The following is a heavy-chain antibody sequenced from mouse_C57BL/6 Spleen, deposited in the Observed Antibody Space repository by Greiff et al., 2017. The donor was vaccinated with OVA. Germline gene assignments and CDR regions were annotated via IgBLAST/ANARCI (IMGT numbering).Heavy chain of an antibody. V-gene: IGHV1-59*01. CDR2: IDPSDSYT. Sequence: QVQLQQPGAELVRPGTSVKLSCKASGYTFTSYWMHWVKQRPGQGLEWIGVIDPSDSYTNYNQKFKGKATLTVDTSSSTAYMQLSSLTSEDSAVNYGAEGDGSSYYYAMDYWGQGTSVTVSS. CDR1: GYTFTSYW. D-gene: IGHD1-1*01. J-gene: IGHJ4*01. CDR3: AEGDGSSYYYAMDY.